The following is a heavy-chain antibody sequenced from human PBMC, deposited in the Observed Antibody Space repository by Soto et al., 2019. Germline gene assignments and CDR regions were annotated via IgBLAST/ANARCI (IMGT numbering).Heavy chain of an antibody. CDR2: ISRSGTT. CDR1: GGYFNDNY. V-gene: IGHV4-34*01. J-gene: IGHJ5*02. CDR3: ATSLWFGTQVEL. Sequence: QVQLQQWGAGLLKPSETLSLSCAVYGGYFNDNYYTWFRQPPGKGLEWIGDISRSGTTKYSPSLTSRASIAFDTSKTQVPLKVTSVTAADTAVYFCATSLWFGTQVELWGQGAVVTVSS. D-gene: IGHD3-10*01.